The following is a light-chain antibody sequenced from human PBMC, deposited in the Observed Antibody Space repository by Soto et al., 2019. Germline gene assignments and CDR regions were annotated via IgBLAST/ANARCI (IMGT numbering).Light chain of an antibody. CDR2: GAS. J-gene: IGKJ4*01. Sequence: EIVMTQSPAALSVSPGERATLSCRASQSVSSNLAWYPQKPGQAPRLLIHGASTRATGIPARFSGGGSGTDFTLTISRLEPEDFAVYYCQQYGSPLTFGGGTKVDIK. CDR1: QSVSSN. CDR3: QQYGSPLT. V-gene: IGKV3-15*01.